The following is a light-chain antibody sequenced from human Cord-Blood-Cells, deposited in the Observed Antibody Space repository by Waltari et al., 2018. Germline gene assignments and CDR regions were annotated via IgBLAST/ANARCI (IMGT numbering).Light chain of an antibody. CDR2: DGS. V-gene: IGLV2-23*01. CDR1: SSDVGCYNL. J-gene: IGLJ2*01. CDR3: CSYAGSSNVV. Sequence: QSALTQPASVSGYPGQSITIPCTGTSSDVGCYNLVSWYQQHTDTAPKHMIYDGSKRPSGVSNRFSGSKSGNTASLTISGLQAEDETDYYCCSYAGSSNVVFGGGTKLTVL.